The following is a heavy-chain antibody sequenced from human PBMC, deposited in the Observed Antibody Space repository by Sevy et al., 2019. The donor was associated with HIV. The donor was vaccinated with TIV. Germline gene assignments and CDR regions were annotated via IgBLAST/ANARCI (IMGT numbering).Heavy chain of an antibody. Sequence: SETLSLTCAVSGYSISSGYYWGWIRQPPEKGLEWIGSIYHSGSTYYNPSLKSRVTISVDTSKNQFSLKLSSVTAADTAVYYCAGANSGSYSSHFDYWGQGTLVTVSS. CDR1: GYSISSGYY. CDR2: IYHSGST. CDR3: AGANSGSYSSHFDY. D-gene: IGHD1-26*01. J-gene: IGHJ4*02. V-gene: IGHV4-38-2*01.